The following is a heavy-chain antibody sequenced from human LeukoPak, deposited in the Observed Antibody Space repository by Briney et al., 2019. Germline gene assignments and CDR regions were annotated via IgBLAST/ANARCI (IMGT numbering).Heavy chain of an antibody. Sequence: ASVKVSCKASGYTFTGYYMNWVRQAPGQGLEWMGWINPHTDGTNYAQKFQGRVTMTTDTSTSTAYMELRSLRSDDTAVYYCARDFYSNYDIVTGYPNYFDYWGQGTLVSVSS. D-gene: IGHD3-9*01. J-gene: IGHJ4*02. CDR3: ARDFYSNYDIVTGYPNYFDY. CDR1: GYTFTGYY. V-gene: IGHV1-2*02. CDR2: INPHTDGT.